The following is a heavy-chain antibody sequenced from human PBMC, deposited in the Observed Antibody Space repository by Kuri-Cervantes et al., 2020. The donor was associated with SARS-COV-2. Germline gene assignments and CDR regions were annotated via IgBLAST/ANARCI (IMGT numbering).Heavy chain of an antibody. D-gene: IGHD2-2*01. CDR1: GFTFSSYG. CDR3: TTGADIVVVPAVMGAFDI. J-gene: IGHJ3*02. V-gene: IGHV3-15*01. Sequence: GESRKISCAASGFTFSSYGMHWVRQAPGKGLEWVGRIKSKTDGGTTDYAAPVKGRFTISRDDSKNTLYLQMNSLKTEDTAVYYCTTGADIVVVPAVMGAFDIWGQGTMVTVSS. CDR2: IKSKTDGGTT.